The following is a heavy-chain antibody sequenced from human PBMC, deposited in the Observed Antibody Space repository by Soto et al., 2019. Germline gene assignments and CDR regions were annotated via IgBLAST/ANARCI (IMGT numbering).Heavy chain of an antibody. J-gene: IGHJ4*02. CDR2: IYYSGDT. CDR3: ARDLSGYNYGSDY. Sequence: SETLSLTCTVSGDSISGYYWSWIRQPPGKGLEWIGYIYYSGDTDYDPSLKSRVTISVDTSKNQFSLKLSSVTAADTAVYFCARDLSGYNYGSDYWGQGTLVTVSS. V-gene: IGHV4-59*01. CDR1: GDSISGYY. D-gene: IGHD5-18*01.